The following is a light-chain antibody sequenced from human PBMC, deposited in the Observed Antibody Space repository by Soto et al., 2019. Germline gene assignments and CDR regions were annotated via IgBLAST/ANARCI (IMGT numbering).Light chain of an antibody. Sequence: QSVLTQPASVSGSPGQSITISCTGTSSDVGGYNYVSWYQHHPGKVPQLMIYDVSNRPSGVSNRFSGSKFGNTASLTISGLQAEDEADYYCYSYTRSNTYGFGTGTKVTVL. CDR3: YSYTRSNTYG. J-gene: IGLJ1*01. CDR1: SSDVGGYNY. V-gene: IGLV2-14*03. CDR2: DVS.